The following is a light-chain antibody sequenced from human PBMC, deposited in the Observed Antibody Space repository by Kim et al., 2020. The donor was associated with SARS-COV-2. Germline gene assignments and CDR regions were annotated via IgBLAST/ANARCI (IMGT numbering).Light chain of an antibody. V-gene: IGLV6-57*04. J-gene: IGLJ2*01. CDR2: EDN. CDR1: SGSIASSY. Sequence: NFMLTQPHSVSESPGNTVTISCTRSSGSIASSYVQWYQQRPGSAPITLIYEDNQRHSGVPARFSGSIDSSSNSASLTISGLQTEDEADYYCQSYDMNNREIFGGGTKVTVL. CDR3: QSYDMNNREI.